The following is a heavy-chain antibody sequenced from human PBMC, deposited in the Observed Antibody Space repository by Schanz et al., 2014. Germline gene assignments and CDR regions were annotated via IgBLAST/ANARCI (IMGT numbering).Heavy chain of an antibody. CDR3: SKEGTGGSGSYSAYGGMDV. D-gene: IGHD3-10*01. V-gene: IGHV3-15*01. CDR1: GFTLNNAW. CDR2: MKSKTDVGRR. J-gene: IGHJ6*02. Sequence: EVQLVESGGGLVKPGGSLRLSCATSGFTLNNAWMNWVRQAPGKGLQWVARMKSKTDVGRRDYAAPVKGRFTITIDDSKNTRYLQMNSLQTEDTDVDYCSKEGTGGSGSYSAYGGMDVWGQGTTVTVSS.